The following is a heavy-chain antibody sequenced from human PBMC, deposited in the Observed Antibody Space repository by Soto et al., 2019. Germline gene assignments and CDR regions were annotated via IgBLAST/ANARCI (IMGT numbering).Heavy chain of an antibody. CDR3: AGGRYGDY. V-gene: IGHV1-18*01. Sequence: QVHLVQSGAEVKKPGASVKVSCKGSGYAFTTYGITWVRQAPGQGLEWTGWISAHNGNTNYAQKLQGRVTVTRDTSTSTAYMELRSLRSDGTAVYYCAGGRYGDYWGQGALVTVSS. CDR1: GYAFTTYG. D-gene: IGHD1-1*01. J-gene: IGHJ4*02. CDR2: ISAHNGNT.